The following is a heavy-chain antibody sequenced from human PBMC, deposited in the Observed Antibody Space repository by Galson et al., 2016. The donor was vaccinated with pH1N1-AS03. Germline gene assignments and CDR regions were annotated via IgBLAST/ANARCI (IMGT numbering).Heavy chain of an antibody. J-gene: IGHJ6*02. CDR3: AREKINVGAYYYGMDL. V-gene: IGHV3-30-3*01. Sequence: SLRLSCAASGFTFSTHTMHWVRQAPGKGLEWVAAISYDGGDKFYADSVKGRFTISRDNSKNTLYLQVNSLRAEDTAVYYCAREKINVGAYYYGMDLWGQGTTVTVSS. CDR1: GFTFSTHT. CDR2: ISYDGGDK. D-gene: IGHD1-26*01.